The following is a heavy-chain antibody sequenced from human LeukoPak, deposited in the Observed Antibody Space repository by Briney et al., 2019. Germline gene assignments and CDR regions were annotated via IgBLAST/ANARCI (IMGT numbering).Heavy chain of an antibody. CDR2: IYSSGST. J-gene: IGHJ4*02. Sequence: SETLSLTCTVSGDSISSYYWSWIRQPAGKRLEWIGRIYSSGSTSYNPSLKSRVTMSVDTSKNQVSLKLSSATAADTAMYYCARVYQSSGISSGYFDYWGQGTLVTVSS. CDR3: ARVYQSSGISSGYFDY. D-gene: IGHD3-22*01. V-gene: IGHV4-4*07. CDR1: GDSISSYY.